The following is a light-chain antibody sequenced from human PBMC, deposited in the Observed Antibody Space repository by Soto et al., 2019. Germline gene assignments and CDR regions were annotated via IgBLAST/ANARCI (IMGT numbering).Light chain of an antibody. CDR3: CSYAGSSTWV. V-gene: IGLV2-23*01. J-gene: IGLJ3*02. Sequence: QSALIQPPSVSGSPGQSVTISCTGTSSDVGSYNLVSWYQQHPGKAPKLMIYEGSKRPSGVSNRFSGSKSGNTASLTISGLQAEDEADYYCCSYAGSSTWVFGGGTQLTVL. CDR2: EGS. CDR1: SSDVGSYNL.